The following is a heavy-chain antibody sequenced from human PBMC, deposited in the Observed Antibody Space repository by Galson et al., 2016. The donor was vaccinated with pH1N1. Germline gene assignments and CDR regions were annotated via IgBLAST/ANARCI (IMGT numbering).Heavy chain of an antibody. CDR2: IAAKASSYAT. Sequence: SLRLSCAASGFIFSGSTVHWVRQAPGKGLEWVGRIAAKASSYATGYTASVKGRFTISRDDSKNTAYLQMNSLKTEDTAVYYCSRTDSSGDLTLDYWGQGTLVTVSS. V-gene: IGHV3-73*01. D-gene: IGHD3-22*01. J-gene: IGHJ4*02. CDR1: GFIFSGST. CDR3: SRTDSSGDLTLDY.